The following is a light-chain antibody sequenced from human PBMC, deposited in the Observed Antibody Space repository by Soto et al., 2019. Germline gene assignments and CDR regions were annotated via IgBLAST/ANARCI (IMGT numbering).Light chain of an antibody. J-gene: IGLJ1*01. V-gene: IGLV1-40*01. CDR3: GSWDSSLSAYV. CDR2: GNN. CDR1: SSNIGAGYD. Sequence: QSVLTQPPSVSGAPGQRVTISCTGSSSNIGAGYDVHWYQQLPGTAPKLLIYGNNNRPSRVPDRFSGSKSGTSATLGITGFQTGDEADYYCGSWDSSLSAYVFGTGTKVTVL.